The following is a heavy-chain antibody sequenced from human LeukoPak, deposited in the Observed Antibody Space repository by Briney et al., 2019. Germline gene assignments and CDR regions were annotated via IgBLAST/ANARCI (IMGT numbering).Heavy chain of an antibody. CDR3: ARHTCIGENCYEGETDWFDP. V-gene: IGHV5-51*01. Sequence: GESLKISCKGSGYSFTSFWIGWVRQLPGKGLEWMGNIHPGDSETLYSPSFQGQVTISADKSISTAHLQWNSLRASDTAIYYCARHTCIGENCYEGETDWFDPWGQGTPVTVSS. J-gene: IGHJ5*02. CDR2: IHPGDSET. D-gene: IGHD2-21*01. CDR1: GYSFTSFW.